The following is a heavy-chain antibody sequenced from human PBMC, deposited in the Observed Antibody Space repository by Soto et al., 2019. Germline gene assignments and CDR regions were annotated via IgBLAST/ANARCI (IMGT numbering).Heavy chain of an antibody. CDR2: MNPNSGDT. V-gene: IGHV1-8*01. D-gene: IGHD3-10*01. Sequence: ASVKVSCKASGYTFTSFYINWMRQATGQGLEWMGWMNPNSGDTGYAQKFQGRVTMTRNTSIGTAYMEFSSLRSEDTAVYFCARGGRIHLWHYFLDHWGQGTLVTVSS. CDR1: GYTFTSFY. J-gene: IGHJ4*02. CDR3: ARGGRIHLWHYFLDH.